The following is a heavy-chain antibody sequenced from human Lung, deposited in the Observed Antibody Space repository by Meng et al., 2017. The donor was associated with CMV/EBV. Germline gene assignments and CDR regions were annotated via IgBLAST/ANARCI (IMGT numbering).Heavy chain of an antibody. CDR1: GDSFSTQT. V-gene: IGHV1-69*13. Sequence: QVQLVQSGGEVKKPGSSVKGACKTSGDSFSTQTFSWVRQAPGQGLEWMGGLIAVFDKTKAAPRFQDRVTFTADESTSTAYMELSSLTFDDTAVYFCARGRRNEPLFDYWGQGTLVTVSS. CDR2: LIAVFDKT. J-gene: IGHJ4*02. CDR3: ARGRRNEPLFDY. D-gene: IGHD1-14*01.